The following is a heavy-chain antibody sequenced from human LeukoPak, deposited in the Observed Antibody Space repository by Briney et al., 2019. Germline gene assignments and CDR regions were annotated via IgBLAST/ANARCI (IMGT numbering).Heavy chain of an antibody. CDR2: ISYDGSNK. J-gene: IGHJ4*02. D-gene: IGHD2-2*01. Sequence: GGSLRLSCAASGFTFSSYAMHWVRQAPGKGLEWVAVISYDGSNKYYADSVKGRFTISRDNAKNSLYLQMNSLRAEDTAVYYCARGSTSFLFDYWGQGTLVTVSS. V-gene: IGHV3-30-3*01. CDR1: GFTFSSYA. CDR3: ARGSTSFLFDY.